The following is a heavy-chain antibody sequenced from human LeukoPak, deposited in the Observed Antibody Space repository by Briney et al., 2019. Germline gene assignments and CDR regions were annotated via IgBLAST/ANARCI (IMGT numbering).Heavy chain of an antibody. CDR3: ASQLYDYVWGSYRPPRPFDH. J-gene: IGHJ4*02. V-gene: IGHV4-4*02. D-gene: IGHD3-16*02. CDR1: GGSIRASNW. Sequence: PSGTLSLTCAISGGSIRASNWWSWLRQPPGKGLEWIGEIYHTGSTNYNPSVKGRVTMSVDKSKNQFSLKMTFLTTADTALYFCASQLYDYVWGSYRPPRPFDHWGQGILVTVSS. CDR2: IYHTGST.